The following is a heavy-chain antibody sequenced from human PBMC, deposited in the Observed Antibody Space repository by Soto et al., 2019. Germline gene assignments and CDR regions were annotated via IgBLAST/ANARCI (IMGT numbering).Heavy chain of an antibody. CDR1: GYTSSDYG. Sequence: QVKLVQSGADLKKPGASVKVSCKASGYTSSDYGISWVRQAPGQGLEWMGWIITKNGTTNLAQKFRGRFTKTTDTSPSTVDLELKSLKPEGVAGYYCATDPPETPLDYWGQGTLVTVSS. J-gene: IGHJ4*02. CDR2: IITKNGTT. V-gene: IGHV1-18*03. CDR3: ATDPPETPLDY.